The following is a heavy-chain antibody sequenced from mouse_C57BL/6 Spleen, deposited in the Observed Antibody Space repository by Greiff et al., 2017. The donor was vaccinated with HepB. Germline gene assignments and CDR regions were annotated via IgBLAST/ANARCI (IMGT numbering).Heavy chain of an antibody. J-gene: IGHJ3*01. CDR2: ISDGGSYT. Sequence: EVHLVESGGGLVKPGGSLKLSCAASGFTFSSYAMSWVRQTPEKRLEWVATISDGGSYTYYPDNVKGRFTISRDNAKNNLYLQMSHLKSEDTAMYYCARDGGYDGFAYWGQGTLVTVSA. V-gene: IGHV5-4*01. CDR1: GFTFSSYA. CDR3: ARDGGYDGFAY. D-gene: IGHD2-2*01.